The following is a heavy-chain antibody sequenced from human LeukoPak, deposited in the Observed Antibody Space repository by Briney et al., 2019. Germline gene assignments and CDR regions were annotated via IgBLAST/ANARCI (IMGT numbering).Heavy chain of an antibody. V-gene: IGHV3-48*01. CDR1: GFTFSSYS. CDR2: ITGGSYTI. CDR3: AREDYDSSGYYESDGIYPRFDY. D-gene: IGHD3-22*01. Sequence: AGGSLRLSCAASGFTFSSYSMNWVRQAPGKGLEWVPYITGGSYTIYYAQSVRGRFTISRDNAKNSLYLQMNSLRVEDTAVYYCAREDYDSSGYYESDGIYPRFDYWGQGTLVTVSS. J-gene: IGHJ4*02.